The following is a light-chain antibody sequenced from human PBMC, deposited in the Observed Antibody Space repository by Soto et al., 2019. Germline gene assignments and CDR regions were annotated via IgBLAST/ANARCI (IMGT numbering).Light chain of an antibody. J-gene: IGLJ3*02. Sequence: QSALTQPRSVSGSPGQSVTISCTGSSSDVGEYNYVSWYQHHPGNAPKLMIYDVSKRPSGVPDRFSGSKSGNTASLTISGLQAEDEANYYCFSYAGRRVFGGGTKLTVL. V-gene: IGLV2-11*01. CDR3: FSYAGRRV. CDR1: SSDVGEYNY. CDR2: DVS.